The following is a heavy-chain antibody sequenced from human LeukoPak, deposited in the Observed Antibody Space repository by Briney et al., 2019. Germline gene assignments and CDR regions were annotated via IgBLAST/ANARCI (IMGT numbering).Heavy chain of an antibody. CDR1: GFTFSSYG. J-gene: IGHJ4*02. D-gene: IGHD6-19*01. Sequence: GGSLRLSCAASGFTFSSYGMSWVRQAPGKGLEWVSAISGSGGSTYYADSVKGRFTISRDNAKNSLYLQMNSLRVEDTAVYYCARAPTFSGWFDYWGQGTLVTVSS. CDR3: ARAPTFSGWFDY. CDR2: ISGSGGST. V-gene: IGHV3-23*01.